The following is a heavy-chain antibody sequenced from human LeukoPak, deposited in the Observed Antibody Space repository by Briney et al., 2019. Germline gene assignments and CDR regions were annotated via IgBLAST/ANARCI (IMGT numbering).Heavy chain of an antibody. CDR2: INPSGGST. CDR1: GYTFTSYY. Sequence: GASVTVSCKASGYTFTSYYMHWVRQAPGQGLEWMGIINPSGGSTSYAQKFQGRVTMTRDTSTSTVYMELSSLRSEDTAVYYCASGKAGGIAVAGTGYWGQGTLVTVSS. J-gene: IGHJ4*02. V-gene: IGHV1-46*01. CDR3: ASGKAGGIAVAGTGY. D-gene: IGHD6-19*01.